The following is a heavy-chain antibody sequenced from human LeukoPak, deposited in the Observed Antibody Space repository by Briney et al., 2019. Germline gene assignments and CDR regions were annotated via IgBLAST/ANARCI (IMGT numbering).Heavy chain of an antibody. CDR3: AGSSVERRQLARFDY. CDR1: GYTFTSYY. J-gene: IGHJ4*02. Sequence: ASVKVSCKASGYTFTSYYMHWVRPAPGQGLQWMGIINLSGGGTSYAQKFQGRVTMTRDTSTSTVYMEVSSLRSEDTAMYYCAGSSVERRQLARFDYWGEGTLVTVSS. CDR2: INLSGGGT. V-gene: IGHV1-46*01. D-gene: IGHD6-13*01.